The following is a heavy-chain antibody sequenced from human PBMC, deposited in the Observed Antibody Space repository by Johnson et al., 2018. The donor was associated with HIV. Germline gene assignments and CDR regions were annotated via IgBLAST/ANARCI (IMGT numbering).Heavy chain of an antibody. CDR1: GFTFNNYG. D-gene: IGHD4-23*01. V-gene: IGHV3-30*18. Sequence: QGQLVESGGGVVQPGRSLRLSCAASGFTFNNYGMHWVRQAPGKGLEWVAVISFDRSNKYYADSVKGRFTISRDNSESTLYLQMNNVRAEDTAVYYCAKVCTTVVTYDAFDIWGQGTMVTVSS. J-gene: IGHJ3*02. CDR3: AKVCTTVVTYDAFDI. CDR2: ISFDRSNK.